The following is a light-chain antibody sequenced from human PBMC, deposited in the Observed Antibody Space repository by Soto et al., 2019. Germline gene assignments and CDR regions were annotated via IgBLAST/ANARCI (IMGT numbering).Light chain of an antibody. CDR2: GES. CDR3: QQYGSSPKT. V-gene: IGKV3-20*01. CDR1: QSVSSSY. Sequence: ETVLTQSPGTLSLSPGERATLSCRASQSVSSSYLAWYQQKPGQAPRLLVYGESSRATGIPDRFSGSGSGTDFTLTISRLEPEDFAVYYCQQYGSSPKTFGQGTKVDI. J-gene: IGKJ1*01.